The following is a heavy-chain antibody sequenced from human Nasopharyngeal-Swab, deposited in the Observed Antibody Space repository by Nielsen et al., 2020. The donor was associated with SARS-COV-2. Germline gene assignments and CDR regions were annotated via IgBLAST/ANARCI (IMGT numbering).Heavy chain of an antibody. CDR2: IYYSGST. J-gene: IGHJ4*02. V-gene: IGHV4-59*13. CDR1: GDSISSYY. D-gene: IGHD6-19*01. CDR3: ARFPGTSGWYHFDY. Sequence: SETLSLTCAVSGDSISSYYWSWIRQPPGKGLERIGYIYYSGSTNYNPSLKSRVTISVDTSNNHFSLKLSSVTAADTAVYYCARFPGTSGWYHFDYWGQGILVTVSS.